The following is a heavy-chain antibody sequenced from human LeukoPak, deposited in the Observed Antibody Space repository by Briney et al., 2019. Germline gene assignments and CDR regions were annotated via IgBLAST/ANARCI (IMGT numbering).Heavy chain of an antibody. CDR3: ARGGYSGTYYFDY. CDR1: GFTFSTYG. V-gene: IGHV3-33*01. J-gene: IGHJ4*02. D-gene: IGHD1-26*01. CDR2: VWYDGSNI. Sequence: GGSLRLSCAASGFTFSTYGMHWVRQAPGKGLEWVAVVWYDGSNIHYVDSVKGRFTISRDNSKSTLYLQMNSLTAEDTAVYYCARGGYSGTYYFDYWGQGTLVTVSS.